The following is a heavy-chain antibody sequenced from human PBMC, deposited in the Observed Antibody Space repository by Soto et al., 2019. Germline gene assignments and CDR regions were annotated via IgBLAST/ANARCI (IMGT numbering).Heavy chain of an antibody. Sequence: QVQLVESGGGVVQPGRSLRLSCAASGFTFSGYGMHWVRQAPGKVLEWVALISYDGSNKYYADSVQGRFTISRDNSKNTLYLQMNSLRAEDAAVYYCAKDKGPYSYGPYGMDVWGQGTTVTVSS. J-gene: IGHJ6*02. CDR3: AKDKGPYSYGPYGMDV. V-gene: IGHV3-30*18. CDR1: GFTFSGYG. D-gene: IGHD5-18*01. CDR2: ISYDGSNK.